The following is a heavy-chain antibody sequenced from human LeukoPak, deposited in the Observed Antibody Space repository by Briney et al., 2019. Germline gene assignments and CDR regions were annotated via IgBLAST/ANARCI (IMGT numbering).Heavy chain of an antibody. J-gene: IGHJ4*02. V-gene: IGHV1-69*04. CDR2: IIPILGIA. CDR1: GGTFSSYA. D-gene: IGHD4-11*01. Sequence: SVKVSCKASGGTFSSYAISWVRQAPGQGLEWMGRIIPILGIANYAQKFQGRVTMTRDTSTSTVYMELSSLTSDDTAVYYCARQQALQNLNFDYWGQGTLVTVSS. CDR3: ARQQALQNLNFDY.